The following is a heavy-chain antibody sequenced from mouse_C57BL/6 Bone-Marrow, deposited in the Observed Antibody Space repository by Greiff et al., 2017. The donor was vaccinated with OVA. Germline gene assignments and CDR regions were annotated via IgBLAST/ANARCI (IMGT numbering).Heavy chain of an antibody. CDR1: GYTFTSYD. CDR3: ARTYYFDY. CDR2: IYPRDGST. J-gene: IGHJ2*01. V-gene: IGHV1-85*01. Sequence: VQLHQSGPELVKPGASVQLSCKASGYTFTSYDINWVKPRPGTGLEWIGWIYPRDGSTQYNEKFKGKATLTVDTSSSTAYMELHSLTSEDSAVYFCARTYYFDYWGQGTTLTVSS.